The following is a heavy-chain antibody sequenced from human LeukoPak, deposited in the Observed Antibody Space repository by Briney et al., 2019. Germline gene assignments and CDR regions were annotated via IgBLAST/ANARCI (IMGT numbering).Heavy chain of an antibody. Sequence: SETLSLTCTVSGGSISSGDYYWSWIRQPPGKGLEWIGYIYYSGSTYYNPSLKSRVTISVDTSKTQFSLKLGSVAATDPAVYYCARDPANCSSTSCYTFDYWGQGTLVTGSS. V-gene: IGHV4-30-4*08. J-gene: IGHJ4*01. CDR3: ARDPANCSSTSCYTFDY. CDR1: GGSISSGDYY. D-gene: IGHD2-2*02. CDR2: IYYSGST.